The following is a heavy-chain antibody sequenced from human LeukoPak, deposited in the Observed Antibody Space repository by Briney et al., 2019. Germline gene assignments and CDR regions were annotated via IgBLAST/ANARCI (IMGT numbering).Heavy chain of an antibody. CDR3: VRDHGYDFDY. V-gene: IGHV6-1*01. D-gene: IGHD5-18*01. Sequence: SQTLSLTCAISGDSVSSNTAAWNWIRQSPSRGLEWLGRTYYRSKWYNDYAGSVKSRITINPITSKNQFSLQLTSVTPEDTAVYYCVRDHGYDFDYWGRGTLVTVSS. J-gene: IGHJ4*02. CDR1: GDSVSSNTAA. CDR2: TYYRSKWYN.